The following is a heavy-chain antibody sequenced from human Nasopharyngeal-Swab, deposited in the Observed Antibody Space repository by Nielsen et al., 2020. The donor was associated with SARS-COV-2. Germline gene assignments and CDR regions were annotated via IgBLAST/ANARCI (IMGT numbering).Heavy chain of an antibody. J-gene: IGHJ4*02. CDR1: GFIFSDSA. V-gene: IGHV3-73*01. D-gene: IGHD4-17*01. CDR3: TRAAQGAYGDYDY. CDR2: IRSKANSYAT. Sequence: GESLKISCAASGFIFSDSAMHWVRQASGKGLEWVGRIRSKANSYATAYAASVKGRFTISRDDSKNTAYLQMNSLKTEDTAVYYCTRAAQGAYGDYDYWGQGTLVTVSS.